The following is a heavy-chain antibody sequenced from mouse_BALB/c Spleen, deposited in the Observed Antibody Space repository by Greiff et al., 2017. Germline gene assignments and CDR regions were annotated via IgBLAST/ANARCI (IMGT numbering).Heavy chain of an antibody. CDR1: GFTFSSFG. J-gene: IGHJ3*01. D-gene: IGHD2-4*01. CDR2: ISSGSSTI. Sequence: EVKLMESGGGLVQPGGSRKLSCAASGFTFSSFGMHWVRQAPEKGLEWVAYISSGSSTIYYADTVKGRFTISRDNPKNTLFLQMTSLRSEDTAMYYCARPSSTMITTAWFAYWGQGTLVTVSA. V-gene: IGHV5-17*02. CDR3: ARPSSTMITTAWFAY.